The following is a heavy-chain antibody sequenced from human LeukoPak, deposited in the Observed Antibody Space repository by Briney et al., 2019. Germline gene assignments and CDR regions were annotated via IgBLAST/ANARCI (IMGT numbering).Heavy chain of an antibody. CDR3: ARSSGHDFDY. CDR1: SGSLSSFY. V-gene: IGHV4-4*07. D-gene: IGHD5-12*01. CDR2: IYPSGST. Sequence: SETLSLTCTVSSGSLSSFYWNWIRQPAGKGLEWVGRIYPSGSTDYNASLKSRVTMSVDTSKKQFSLKLNSVTAAGTAVHYCARSSGHDFDYWGQGILVTVSS. J-gene: IGHJ4*02.